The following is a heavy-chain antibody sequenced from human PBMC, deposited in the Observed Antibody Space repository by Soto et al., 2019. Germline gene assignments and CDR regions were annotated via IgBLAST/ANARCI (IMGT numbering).Heavy chain of an antibody. D-gene: IGHD3-10*01. J-gene: IGHJ5*01. Sequence: RSETQTHTYSVSYGEIIGYYWRWIRQTPSKGLEWMGYIYYSGSTNYNPSLKSRATISVDTSKNQFSLKLSSVTAADTAVYYCARRRITMVRGVLKWFDPWGQGTLVTVSS. CDR2: IYYSGST. CDR3: ARRRITMVRGVLKWFDP. CDR1: YGEIIGYY. V-gene: IGHV4-59*12.